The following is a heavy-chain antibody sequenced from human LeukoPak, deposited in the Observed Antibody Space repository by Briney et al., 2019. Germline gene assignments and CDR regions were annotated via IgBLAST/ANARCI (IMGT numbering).Heavy chain of an antibody. J-gene: IGHJ3*02. CDR2: IIPIFGTA. CDR1: GGTFSSYA. V-gene: IGHV1-69*05. CDR3: ARAMRIVVVPAATRVEDAFDI. D-gene: IGHD2-2*01. Sequence: ASVKVSCKASGGTFSSYAISWVRQAPGQGLEWMGGIIPIFGTANYAQKFQGRVTITTDESTSTAYMELSSLRSEDAAVYYCARAMRIVVVPAATRVEDAFDIWGQGTMVTVSS.